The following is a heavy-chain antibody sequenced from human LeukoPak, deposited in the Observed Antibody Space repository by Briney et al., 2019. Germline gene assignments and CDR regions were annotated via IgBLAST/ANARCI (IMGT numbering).Heavy chain of an antibody. CDR2: ISYDGGNK. V-gene: IGHV3-30*18. J-gene: IGHJ4*02. CDR3: AKALRFLEWLSPFDY. CDR1: GFTFSSYG. D-gene: IGHD3-3*01. Sequence: GGSLRLSCAASGFTFSSYGMHWVRQAPGKGLEWVAVISYDGGNKYYADSVKGRSTISRDNSKNTLYLQMNSLRAEDTAVYYCAKALRFLEWLSPFDYWGQGTLVTVSS.